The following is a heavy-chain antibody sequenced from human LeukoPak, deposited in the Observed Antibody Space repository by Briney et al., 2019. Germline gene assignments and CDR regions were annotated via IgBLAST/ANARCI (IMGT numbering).Heavy chain of an antibody. D-gene: IGHD3-22*01. CDR1: AFTVITNY. Sequence: GGSLRLSCAASAFTVITNYMSWVRQAPGKGLEWVSVIYSDGTTHYADSVKGRFTLSRDNSKNTLYLQMSSLRAEDTAVYFCARDLQSYYYDRRCPYYYYGIDVWGQGTTVTVSS. CDR3: ARDLQSYYYDRRCPYYYYGIDV. J-gene: IGHJ6*02. V-gene: IGHV3-66*01. CDR2: IYSDGTT.